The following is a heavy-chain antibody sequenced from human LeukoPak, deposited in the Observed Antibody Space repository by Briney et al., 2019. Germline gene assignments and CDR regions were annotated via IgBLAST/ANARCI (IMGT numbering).Heavy chain of an antibody. CDR3: ARVFTIFGVDDAFDI. D-gene: IGHD3-3*01. CDR1: GGSISSGDYY. J-gene: IGHJ3*02. CDR2: ISSSASSI. Sequence: LSLTCTVSGGSISSGDYYWSWIRQAPGKGLEWVSYISSSASSIYYADSVKGRFTISRDNAKNSLYLQMNSLRAEDTAVYYCARVFTIFGVDDAFDIWGQGTKVTVSS. V-gene: IGHV3-11*04.